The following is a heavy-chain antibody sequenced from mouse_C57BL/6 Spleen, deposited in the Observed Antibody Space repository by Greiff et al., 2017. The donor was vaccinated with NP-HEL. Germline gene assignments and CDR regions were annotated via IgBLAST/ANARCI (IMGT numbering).Heavy chain of an antibody. CDR1: GFTFSSYA. Sequence: EVQLVESGEGLVKPGGSLKLSRAASGFTFSSYAMSWVRQTPEKRLEWVAYISSGGDYIYYADTVKGRFTISRDNARNTLYLQMSSLKSEDTAMYYCTREGEGLGAMDYWGQGTSVTVSS. J-gene: IGHJ4*01. V-gene: IGHV5-9-1*02. CDR3: TREGEGLGAMDY. CDR2: ISSGGDYI. D-gene: IGHD3-3*01.